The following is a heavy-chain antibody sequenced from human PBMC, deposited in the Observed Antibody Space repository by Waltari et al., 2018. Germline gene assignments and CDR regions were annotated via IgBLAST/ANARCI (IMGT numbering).Heavy chain of an antibody. CDR3: ARDRGRGLYLDS. V-gene: IGHV4-4*02. Sequence: QLQLQQSGPGLVKPSASLSLPCAVSYDSMRERDFWSWVRQSPGQGLEWIGQVHRSGRTNYNPSLASRVTISVDTSKNQFSLKVPSPTAADTAIYYCARDRGRGLYLDSWGPGTLVTVSP. CDR2: VHRSGRT. CDR1: YDSMRERDF. J-gene: IGHJ4*02. D-gene: IGHD2-15*01.